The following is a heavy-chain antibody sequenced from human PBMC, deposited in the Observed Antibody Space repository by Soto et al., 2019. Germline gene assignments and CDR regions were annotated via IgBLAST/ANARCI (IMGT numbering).Heavy chain of an antibody. D-gene: IGHD1-26*01. V-gene: IGHV4-34*01. CDR3: ARKGDGSSSSWFGAPSGYYYYYYMDF. CDR2: INHSGST. Sequence: PSETLSLTCAVYGGSFSGYYWSWIRQPPGKGLEWIGEINHSGSTNYNPSLKSRVTISVDTSKNQFSLKLSSVTAADTAVYYCARKGDGSSSSWFGAPSGYYYYYYMDFWGKGTTVTVS. J-gene: IGHJ6*03. CDR1: GGSFSGYY.